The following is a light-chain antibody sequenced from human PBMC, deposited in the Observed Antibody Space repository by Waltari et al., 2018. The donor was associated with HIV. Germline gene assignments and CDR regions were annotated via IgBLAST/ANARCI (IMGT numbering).Light chain of an antibody. CDR2: KSK. J-gene: IGLJ2*01. V-gene: IGLV1-44*01. CDR1: NSNIGGNP. Sequence: QSVLTQPPSASGTPGQRVTIACSGSNSNIGGNPVNWYQQLPGTAPKLLIYKSKQRPSGVPDRFSGSKSGISASRAISGLQSEDEAGYYCAAWDDGLHGWIFGGGTKLTVL. CDR3: AAWDDGLHGWI.